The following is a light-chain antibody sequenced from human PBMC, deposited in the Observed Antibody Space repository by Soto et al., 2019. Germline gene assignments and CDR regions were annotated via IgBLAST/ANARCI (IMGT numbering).Light chain of an antibody. Sequence: QSVLTQPASVSCSPGQSSTISFTGTSNDDGGYHYDSWYHHHPSQAPKLMIYESSNRPSGVSKRFSGSKSGNTASLTISGLQAGDKFDYYCASYTSSSSNVFGTGTKFTVL. J-gene: IGLJ1*01. CDR3: ASYTSSSSNV. V-gene: IGLV2-14*01. CDR2: ESS. CDR1: SNDDGGYHY.